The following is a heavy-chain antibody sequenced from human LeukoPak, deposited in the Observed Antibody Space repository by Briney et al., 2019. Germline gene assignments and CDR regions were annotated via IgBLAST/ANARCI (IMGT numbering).Heavy chain of an antibody. V-gene: IGHV5-51*01. CDR3: ARQSGDSSGHYYFDY. J-gene: IGHJ4*02. CDR2: IYPSDSDT. D-gene: IGHD3-22*01. CDR1: GYSFTSYW. Sequence: KRGESLKISCKGSGYSFTSYWIGWVRPMPGKGLEWMGIIYPSDSDTSYSPSFQGQVTISAEKSISTAYLQWSSLKASDTAMYYCARQSGDSSGHYYFDYWGQGTLVTVSS.